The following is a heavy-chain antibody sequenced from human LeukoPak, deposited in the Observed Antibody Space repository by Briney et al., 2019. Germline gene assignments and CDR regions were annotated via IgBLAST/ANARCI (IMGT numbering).Heavy chain of an antibody. Sequence: SSETLSLTCTVSGGSISSSSYYWGWIRQPPGKGLEWIGSIYYSGSTYYNPSLKSRVTISVDTSKNQFSLKLSSVTAADTAVYYCARLDDSSGYYYFDYWGQGTLVTVSS. V-gene: IGHV4-39*01. CDR1: GGSISSSSYY. D-gene: IGHD3-22*01. CDR3: ARLDDSSGYYYFDY. J-gene: IGHJ4*02. CDR2: IYYSGST.